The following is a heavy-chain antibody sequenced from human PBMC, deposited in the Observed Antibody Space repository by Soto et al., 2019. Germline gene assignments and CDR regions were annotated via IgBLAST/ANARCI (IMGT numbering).Heavy chain of an antibody. J-gene: IGHJ3*02. V-gene: IGHV3-9*01. Sequence: EVQLVESGGGLVQPGRSLRLSCAASGFTFDDYAMHWVRQAPGKGLEWVSGISWNSGSIGYADSVKGRFTISRDNAKNSLYLQMNSLRAEDTALYYCAKSSVGYTPGSAFDIWGQGTMVTVSS. CDR2: ISWNSGSI. CDR1: GFTFDDYA. CDR3: AKSSVGYTPGSAFDI. D-gene: IGHD5-12*01.